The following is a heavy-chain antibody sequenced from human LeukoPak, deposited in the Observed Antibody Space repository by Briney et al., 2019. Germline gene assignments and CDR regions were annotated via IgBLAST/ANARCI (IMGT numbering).Heavy chain of an antibody. V-gene: IGHV4-61*02. D-gene: IGHD3-10*01. CDR1: GGSISSGSYY. CDR3: AGSGSYYTSYFDY. J-gene: IGHJ4*02. CDR2: IYTSGST. Sequence: PSETLSLTCTVSGGSISSGSYYWSWIRQPAGKGLEWIGRIYTSGSTNYNPSLKSRVTISVDPSKNQFSLKLSSVTAADTAVYYCAGSGSYYTSYFDYWGQGTLVTVSS.